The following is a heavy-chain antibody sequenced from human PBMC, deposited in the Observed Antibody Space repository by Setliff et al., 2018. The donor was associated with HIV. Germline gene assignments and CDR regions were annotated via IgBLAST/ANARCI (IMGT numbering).Heavy chain of an antibody. CDR2: ISSSGSTM. J-gene: IGHJ6*02. Sequence: LSLSCAASGFTFSSYEMNWVRQAPGKGLEWVSYISSSGSTMYYADSVKGRFTISRDNAKNSLFLQMNSLRAEDTAVYYCARSGYYSLFYYGMDVWGQGTTVTVSS. CDR1: GFTFSSYE. V-gene: IGHV3-48*03. CDR3: ARSGYYSLFYYGMDV. D-gene: IGHD3-22*01.